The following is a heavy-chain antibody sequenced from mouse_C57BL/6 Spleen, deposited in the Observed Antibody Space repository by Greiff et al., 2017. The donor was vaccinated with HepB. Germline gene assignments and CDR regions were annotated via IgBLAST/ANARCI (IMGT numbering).Heavy chain of an antibody. CDR2: IYPGDGDT. Sequence: QVQLQQSGPELVKPGASVKISCKASGYAFSSSWMNWVKQRPGKGLEWIGRIYPGDGDTNYNGKFKGKATLTADKSSSTAYMQLSSLTSEDSAVYCCARGLRFDYGGQGTTLTVSS. J-gene: IGHJ2*01. CDR3: ARGLRFDY. V-gene: IGHV1-82*01. D-gene: IGHD3-1*01. CDR1: GYAFSSSW.